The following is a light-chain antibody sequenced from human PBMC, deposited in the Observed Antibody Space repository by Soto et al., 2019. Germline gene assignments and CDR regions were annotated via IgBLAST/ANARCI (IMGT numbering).Light chain of an antibody. CDR3: SSQAGRSTFS. J-gene: IGLJ3*02. CDR1: TSVVGAYNY. V-gene: IGLV2-11*01. CDR2: DVS. Sequence: QSALTQPRSVSGSPGQSATISCTGSTSVVGAYNYVSWYQQHPGKAPKLIIYDVSERPSGVPDRFSGSKSGNTASLTFSGLQTGEEAVLFCSSQAGRSTFSFGGGTRRTVL.